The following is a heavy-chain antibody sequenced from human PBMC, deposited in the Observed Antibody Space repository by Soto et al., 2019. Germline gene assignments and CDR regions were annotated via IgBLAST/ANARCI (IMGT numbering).Heavy chain of an antibody. J-gene: IGHJ4*02. CDR3: ASSIVVLPAAPHPFDY. D-gene: IGHD2-2*01. CDR2: IYYSGST. CDR1: GGSISSYY. Sequence: SETLSLTCTVSGGSISSYYWSWIRQPPGKGLEWIGYIYYSGSTNYNPSLKSRVTISVDTSKNQFSLKLSSVTAADTAVYYCASSIVVLPAAPHPFDYWGQGTLVTVSS. V-gene: IGHV4-59*01.